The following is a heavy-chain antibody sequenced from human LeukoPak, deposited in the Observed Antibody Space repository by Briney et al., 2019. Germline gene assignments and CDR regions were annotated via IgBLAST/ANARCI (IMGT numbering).Heavy chain of an antibody. Sequence: GGSLRLSCAASGFDFSAFGMNWVRQAPGKGLEWVAVISYDGSQKYYADSVKGRFTISRDNSKNTVYLQMNSLSAEDTAVYYCAKDNGSPSLVVVLVATAPDYWGQGTLVTVSS. CDR3: AKDNGSPSLVVVLVATAPDY. J-gene: IGHJ4*02. CDR2: ISYDGSQK. CDR1: GFDFSAFG. V-gene: IGHV3-30*18. D-gene: IGHD2-15*01.